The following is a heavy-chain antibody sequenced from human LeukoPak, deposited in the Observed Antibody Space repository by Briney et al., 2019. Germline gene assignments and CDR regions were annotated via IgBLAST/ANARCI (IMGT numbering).Heavy chain of an antibody. CDR3: ARDPAITYYYYGMDV. Sequence: ASVKVSCKASGYTFTSYGTSWVRQAPGQGLEWMGWISAYNGNTNYAQKLQGRVTMTTDTSTSTAYMELRSLRSDDTAVYYCARDPAITYYYYGMDVWGQGTTVTVFS. CDR1: GYTFTSYG. J-gene: IGHJ6*02. V-gene: IGHV1-18*01. CDR2: ISAYNGNT. D-gene: IGHD1-14*01.